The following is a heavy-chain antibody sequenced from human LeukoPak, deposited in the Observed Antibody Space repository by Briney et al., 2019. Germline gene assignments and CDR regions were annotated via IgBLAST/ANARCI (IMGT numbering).Heavy chain of an antibody. CDR3: AADQRGAQGPFANY. CDR1: GYTFTSYD. CDR2: MNPNSGNT. D-gene: IGHD3-9*01. J-gene: IGHJ4*02. Sequence: ASVKVSCKASGYTFTSYDINWVRQATGQGLEWMGWMNPNSGNTGYAQKFQGRVTMTRNTSISTAYMELSSLRSEDTAVYYCAADQRGAQGPFANYWGQGTLVTVSS. V-gene: IGHV1-8*01.